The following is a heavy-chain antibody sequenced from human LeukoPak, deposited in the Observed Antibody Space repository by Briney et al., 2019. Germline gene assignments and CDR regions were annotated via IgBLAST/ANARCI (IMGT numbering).Heavy chain of an antibody. J-gene: IGHJ4*02. D-gene: IGHD2-8*01. CDR1: GYTFTSYG. Sequence: GASVKVSCKASGYTFTSYGISWVRQAPGQGLEWMGWISAYNGNTSYAQKLQGRVTMTTDTSTSTAYMELRSLRSDDTAVYYCARAPIGYSTNGVCYGFLTDYWGQGTLVTVSS. V-gene: IGHV1-18*01. CDR2: ISAYNGNT. CDR3: ARAPIGYSTNGVCYGFLTDY.